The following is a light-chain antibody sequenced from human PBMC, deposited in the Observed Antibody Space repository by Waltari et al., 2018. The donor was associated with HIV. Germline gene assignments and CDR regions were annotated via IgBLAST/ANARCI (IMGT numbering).Light chain of an antibody. J-gene: IGLJ1*01. CDR3: AAWDDSPYV. Sequence: PSASGTPGQRVTISCSGSSSNIGSNYVYWYQQLPGTAPKLLIYRNNQRPSGVPDRFSGSKSGTSASLAINGLRSEDEADYYCAAWDDSPYVFGTGTKVTVL. V-gene: IGLV1-47*01. CDR2: RNN. CDR1: SSNIGSNY.